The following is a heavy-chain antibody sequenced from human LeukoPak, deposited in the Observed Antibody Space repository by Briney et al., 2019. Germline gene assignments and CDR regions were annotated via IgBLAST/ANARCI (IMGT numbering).Heavy chain of an antibody. V-gene: IGHV3-23*01. CDR2: FGTDGNT. CDR3: ARGPNRWWLVSRYWGMDV. Sequence: PGGSLRLSCEASGFTFSGYAVSWVRQAPGKGLEWVLGFGTDGNTHYAESVRGRFDISRDTSKTTVYLQMNSLRSEDTGLYYCARGPNRWWLVSRYWGMDVWGQGTTVTVSS. D-gene: IGHD6-19*01. J-gene: IGHJ6*02. CDR1: GFTFSGYA.